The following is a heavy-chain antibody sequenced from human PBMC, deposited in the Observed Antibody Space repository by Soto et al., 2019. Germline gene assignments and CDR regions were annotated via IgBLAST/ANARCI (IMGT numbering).Heavy chain of an antibody. CDR1: GGSISSGGYY. D-gene: IGHD3-9*01. V-gene: IGHV4-31*03. Sequence: SETLSLTCTVSGGSISSGGYYWSWIRQHPGKCLEWIGYIYYSGSTYYNPSLKSRVTISVDTSKNQFSLKLSSVTAADTAVYYCARDYYDILTGYYGYYGMDVWGQGTTVTVSS. CDR2: IYYSGST. J-gene: IGHJ6*02. CDR3: ARDYYDILTGYYGYYGMDV.